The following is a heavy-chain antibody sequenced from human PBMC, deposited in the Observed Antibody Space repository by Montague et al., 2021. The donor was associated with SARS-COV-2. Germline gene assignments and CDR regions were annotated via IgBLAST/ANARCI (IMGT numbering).Heavy chain of an antibody. Sequence: TLSLTCLFPGGAISRGSQSQSGIGHPGGKGLTRIGCRHIRGRNNYNPSLKSRVTISVDASKNQFSLKLSFVTAADTAVYYCARGRTKYYDFWSGYTKTGYNYYGIDVWGQGTTVTVSS. CDR3: ARGRTKYYDFWSGYTKTGYNYYGIDV. V-gene: IGHV4-61*02. J-gene: IGHJ6*02. D-gene: IGHD3-3*01. CDR1: GGAISRGSQS. CDR2: RHIRGRN.